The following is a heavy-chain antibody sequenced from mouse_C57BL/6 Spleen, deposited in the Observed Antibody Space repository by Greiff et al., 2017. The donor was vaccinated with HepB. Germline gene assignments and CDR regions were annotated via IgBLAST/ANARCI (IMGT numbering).Heavy chain of an antibody. Sequence: VQLQQPGAELVKPGASVKLSCKASGYTFTSYWMHWVKQRPGQGLEWIGMNHPNSGSTNYNEKFKSKATLTVDKSSSTAYMQLSSLTSEDSAVYYCARLGYSNDGFAYWGQGTLVTVSA. J-gene: IGHJ3*01. D-gene: IGHD2-12*01. CDR2: NHPNSGST. CDR1: GYTFTSYW. CDR3: ARLGYSNDGFAY. V-gene: IGHV1-64*01.